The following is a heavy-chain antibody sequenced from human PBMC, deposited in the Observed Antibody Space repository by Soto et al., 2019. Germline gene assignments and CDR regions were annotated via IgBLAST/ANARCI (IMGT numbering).Heavy chain of an antibody. CDR3: AKDRTYGYYGESAFDI. J-gene: IGHJ3*02. CDR2: ISGSGGST. V-gene: IGHV3-23*01. D-gene: IGHD4-17*01. Sequence: EVQLLESGGGLVQPGGSLRLSCAASGFTFSSYAMSWVRQAPGKGLEWVSAISGSGGSTYYADSVKGRFTISRDNSKNTLYLQMNSLRAEDTAVYYCAKDRTYGYYGESAFDIWVQGTMVTVSS. CDR1: GFTFSSYA.